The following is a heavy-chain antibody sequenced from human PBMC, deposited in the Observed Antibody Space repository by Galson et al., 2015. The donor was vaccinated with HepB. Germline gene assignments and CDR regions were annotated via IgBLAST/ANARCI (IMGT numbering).Heavy chain of an antibody. J-gene: IGHJ4*02. Sequence: SLRLSCAASGFTFSSYAMGWVRQAPGEGLEWVSAISAGGGTTYYADSVKGRFTISRDNSKNTLFLEMNSLRAEDTAMYHCARGGNSVTAGIDYWGQGTLVTVSS. CDR1: GFTFSSYA. V-gene: IGHV3-23*01. CDR2: ISAGGGTT. D-gene: IGHD4-23*01. CDR3: ARGGNSVTAGIDY.